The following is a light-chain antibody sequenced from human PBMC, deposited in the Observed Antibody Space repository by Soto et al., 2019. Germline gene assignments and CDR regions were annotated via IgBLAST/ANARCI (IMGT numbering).Light chain of an antibody. V-gene: IGKV3-15*01. J-gene: IGKJ4*01. CDR1: QSISSN. Sequence: EIVMTQSPATLSVSPWERATLSCWASQSISSNLAWYQQKPGQAPRLLIYGASTRATGIPARFSGSGSGTEFTLTISSLQSEDFAVYYCQQYNNWPPLTFGGGTKVEIK. CDR3: QQYNNWPPLT. CDR2: GAS.